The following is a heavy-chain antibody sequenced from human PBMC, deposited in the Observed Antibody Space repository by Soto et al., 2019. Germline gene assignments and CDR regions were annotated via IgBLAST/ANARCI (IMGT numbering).Heavy chain of an antibody. V-gene: IGHV4-38-2*02. CDR3: ARDRFSQGYPSIYYYYGLDV. CDR1: GYAIISTYY. J-gene: IGHJ6*02. Sequence: SSETLSLTCAVSGYAIISTYYLVLIRHAAGEVLEWIGSIYSGTTYYNPSLKSRATISVDTSKNQFSLKMSSVTAADTAVYYCARDRFSQGYPSIYYYYGLDVWGQGATVTVSS. D-gene: IGHD5-12*01. CDR2: IYSGTT.